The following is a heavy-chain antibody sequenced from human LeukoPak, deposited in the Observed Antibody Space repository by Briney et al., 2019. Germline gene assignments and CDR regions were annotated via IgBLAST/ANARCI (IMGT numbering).Heavy chain of an antibody. V-gene: IGHV3-23*01. J-gene: IGHJ4*02. Sequence: PGGSLRLSCAASGFTVSSNYMSWVRQAPGKGLEWVSAISGSGGSTYYADSVKGRFTISRDNSKNTLYLQMNSLRAEDTAVYYCAKVCEPLAMVQGVIFFDYWGQGTLVTVSS. CDR1: GFTVSSNY. CDR2: ISGSGGST. CDR3: AKVCEPLAMVQGVIFFDY. D-gene: IGHD3-10*01.